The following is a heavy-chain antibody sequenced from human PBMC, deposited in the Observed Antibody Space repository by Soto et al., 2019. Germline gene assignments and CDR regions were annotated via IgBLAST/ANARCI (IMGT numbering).Heavy chain of an antibody. Sequence: ASVKVSCKASGGTFSTSAISWVRQAPGQGLEWMGWINPNSGGTNYAQKFQGWVTMTRDTSISTAYMELSRLRSDDTAVYYCARTDTIYDSSGYHNHFDYWGQGTLVTVSS. D-gene: IGHD3-22*01. CDR1: GGTFSTSA. CDR3: ARTDTIYDSSGYHNHFDY. V-gene: IGHV1-2*04. J-gene: IGHJ4*02. CDR2: INPNSGGT.